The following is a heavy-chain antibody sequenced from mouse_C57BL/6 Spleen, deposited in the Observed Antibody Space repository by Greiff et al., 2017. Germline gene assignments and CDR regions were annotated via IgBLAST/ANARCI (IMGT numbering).Heavy chain of an antibody. CDR3: ARPDCNWYFDV. Sequence: EVQVVESGGGLVKPGGSLTLSCAASGFTFSDYGMQWVRQAPEKGLEWVAYISSGSGSSYYADTVKGRFTISRDNAKNTLFLQMTLLCSENTAMYYSARPDCNWYFDVWGTGTTVTVSS. CDR1: GFTFSDYG. J-gene: IGHJ1*03. CDR2: ISSGSGSS. V-gene: IGHV5-17*01.